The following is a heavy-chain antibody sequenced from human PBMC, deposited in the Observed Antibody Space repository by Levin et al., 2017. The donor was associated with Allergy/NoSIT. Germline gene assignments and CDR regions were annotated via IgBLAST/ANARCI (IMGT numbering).Heavy chain of an antibody. CDR1: GFTFSSYW. D-gene: IGHD3-10*01. CDR2: INSDGSST. J-gene: IGHJ3*02. Sequence: LAGGSLRLSCAASGFTFSSYWMHWVRQAPGKGLVWVSRINSDGSSTSYADSVKGRFTISRDNAKNTLYLQMNSLRADDTAVYYCAREIIVRGSPSDAFDIWGQGTMVTVSS. CDR3: AREIIVRGSPSDAFDI. V-gene: IGHV3-74*01.